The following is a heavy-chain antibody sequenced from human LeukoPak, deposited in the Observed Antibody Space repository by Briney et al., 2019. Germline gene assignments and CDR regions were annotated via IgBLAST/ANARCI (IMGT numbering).Heavy chain of an antibody. D-gene: IGHD6-13*01. J-gene: IGHJ1*01. V-gene: IGHV3-43*02. CDR3: AKDPSIYSSSWPEYFQH. CDR2: ISGDGGST. CDR1: GFTFDDYA. Sequence: GGSLRLSCVASGFTFDDYAMHWVRQAPGKGLEWVSLISGDGGSTYYADSAKGRFTISRDNSKNSLYLQMNSLRTEDTALYYCAKDPSIYSSSWPEYFQHWGQGTLVTVSS.